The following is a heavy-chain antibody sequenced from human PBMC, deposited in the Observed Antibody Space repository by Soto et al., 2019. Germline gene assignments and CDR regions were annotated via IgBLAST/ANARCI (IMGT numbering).Heavy chain of an antibody. V-gene: IGHV1-18*04. J-gene: IGHJ4*02. CDR1: GYTFTTYA. CDR2: ISPYNGDT. CDR3: ERTPRAQMIVLEVANRFDY. Sequence: AAVKVSCKASGYTFTTYAFNCVRQAPGQGLEWMGWISPYNGDTNYAQNFQGRVTLTTDTSTSTAYMELRSLTSDDTAIYYCERTPRAQMIVLEVANRFDYWGQGTLVTVSS. D-gene: IGHD2-15*01.